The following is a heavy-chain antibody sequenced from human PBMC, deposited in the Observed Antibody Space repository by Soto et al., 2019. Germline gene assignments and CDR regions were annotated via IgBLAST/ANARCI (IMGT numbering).Heavy chain of an antibody. CDR2: INHSGST. CDR3: ARDFPFTGYYYGMDV. J-gene: IGHJ6*02. Sequence: SETLSLTCAVYGGSFSDYYWSWIRQPPGKGLEWIGEINHSGSTNYNPSLKSRVTISVDTSRNQFSLKLTSVTAADTAVYYCARDFPFTGYYYGMDVWGQGTTVTVSS. CDR1: GGSFSDYY. V-gene: IGHV4-34*01. D-gene: IGHD3-16*01.